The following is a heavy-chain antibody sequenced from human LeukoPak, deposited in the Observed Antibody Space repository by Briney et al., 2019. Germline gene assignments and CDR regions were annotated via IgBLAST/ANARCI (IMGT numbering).Heavy chain of an antibody. CDR3: ARELGIAAAGTSDY. Sequence: GGSLRLSCAASGFTFSDYYMSWIRQAPGKGLEWVSSISSRGNYVYYADSVKGRFTISRDNAKNSLYLQINRLRVEDTAVYFCARELGIAAAGTSDYWGQGTLVTVSS. CDR1: GFTFSDYY. D-gene: IGHD6-13*01. V-gene: IGHV3-11*04. CDR2: ISSRGNYV. J-gene: IGHJ4*02.